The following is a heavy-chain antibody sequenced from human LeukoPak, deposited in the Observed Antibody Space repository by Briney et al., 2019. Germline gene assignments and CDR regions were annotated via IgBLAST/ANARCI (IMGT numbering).Heavy chain of an antibody. Sequence: PSQTLSLTCTVSGGSISSGDYYWSWIRQHPGKGLEWIGYIYYSGSIYYNPSLKSRVTISVDTSKNQFSLKLSSVTAADTAVYYCVSPFRARFEYWGQGTLVTVSS. CDR3: VSPFRARFEY. CDR1: GGSISSGDYY. J-gene: IGHJ4*02. D-gene: IGHD2/OR15-2a*01. V-gene: IGHV4-31*03. CDR2: IYYSGSI.